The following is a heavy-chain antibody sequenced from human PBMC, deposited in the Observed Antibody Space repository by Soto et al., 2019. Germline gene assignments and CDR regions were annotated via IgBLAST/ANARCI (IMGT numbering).Heavy chain of an antibody. CDR1: GFTFSSYW. Sequence: EVQLVESGGGLVQPGGSLRLSCVASGFTFSSYWMSWVRQAPGKGLEWVANIKHDGSEKYYVDSVKDRFTISRDNAKNSLYLQMNSLRAEDSAVYYCARVYPGSGWPYHYYGMDVWGQGTTVTVSS. V-gene: IGHV3-7*01. J-gene: IGHJ6*02. CDR3: ARVYPGSGWPYHYYGMDV. D-gene: IGHD6-19*01. CDR2: IKHDGSEK.